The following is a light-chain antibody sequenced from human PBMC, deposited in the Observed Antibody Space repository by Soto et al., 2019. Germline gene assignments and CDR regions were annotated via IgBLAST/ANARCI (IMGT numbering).Light chain of an antibody. Sequence: QSVLTQPACVSGSPGQSITISCTGTTGDVGYYNYVSWYQQHPGKAPKLIIHEVMNRPSGVSHRFSGSKSGNTASLTISGLQAEDEADYYCTSYTSNSTLLFGGGTRSPS. V-gene: IGLV2-14*01. CDR3: TSYTSNSTLL. CDR2: EVM. J-gene: IGLJ1*01. CDR1: TGDVGYYNY.